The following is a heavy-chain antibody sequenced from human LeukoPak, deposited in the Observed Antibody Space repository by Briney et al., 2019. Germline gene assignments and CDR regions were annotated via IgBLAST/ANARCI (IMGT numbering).Heavy chain of an antibody. CDR2: IYYSRIT. CDR1: GGSISSYY. Sequence: SETLSLTCTVSGGSISSYYWSWIRQPPGKGLEGIGYIYYSRITNYNPSLKSRVTISVDTSKNQFSLKLSSVTAAHTAVYYCARDYGSGSSYPFDYWGQGTLVTVSS. CDR3: ARDYGSGSSYPFDY. D-gene: IGHD3-10*01. V-gene: IGHV4-59*01. J-gene: IGHJ4*02.